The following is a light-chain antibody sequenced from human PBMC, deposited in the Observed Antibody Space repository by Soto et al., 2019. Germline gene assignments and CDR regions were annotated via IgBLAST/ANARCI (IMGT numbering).Light chain of an antibody. CDR1: QSVSRY. V-gene: IGKV3D-20*01. J-gene: IGKJ1*01. CDR2: DAS. Sequence: IVLTQSPATLSLSPWERATLSCRASQSVSRYLFWYQQKPGLAPRLLIYDASSRATGIPDRFSGSGSGPDFTLTISRLEPEDFAVYFCQHYGSSRTFGQGTKVDIK. CDR3: QHYGSSRT.